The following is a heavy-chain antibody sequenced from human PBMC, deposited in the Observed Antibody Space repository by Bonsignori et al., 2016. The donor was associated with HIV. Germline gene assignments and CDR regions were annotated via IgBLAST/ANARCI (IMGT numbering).Heavy chain of an antibody. V-gene: IGHV3-53*01. CDR3: TRDTVATYYYYMEF. Sequence: VRQAPGKGLERVSIIYPGGSYYYADSVKGRFTISRDNSQNTVYLEMNFLRAEDTAVYYCTRDTVATYYYYMEFWGKGTTVTVSS. J-gene: IGHJ6*03. D-gene: IGHD4-11*01. CDR2: IYPGGSY.